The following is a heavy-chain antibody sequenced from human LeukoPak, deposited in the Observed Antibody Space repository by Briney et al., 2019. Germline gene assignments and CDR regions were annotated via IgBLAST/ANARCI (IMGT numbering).Heavy chain of an antibody. D-gene: IGHD2-21*02. CDR1: GDNVYSGSVA. J-gene: IGHJ4*02. CDR2: TYYRSKWYN. CDR3: SRGQKTAFDY. V-gene: IGHV6-1*01. Sequence: SQTLSLTCAISGDNVYSGSVAWNWIRQSPSRGLEWLGRTYYRSKWYNDYATSVKSRITVNLDTSKMELSLQLKSLTPEDTAVYYCSRGQKTAFDYWGQGTLVTVSS.